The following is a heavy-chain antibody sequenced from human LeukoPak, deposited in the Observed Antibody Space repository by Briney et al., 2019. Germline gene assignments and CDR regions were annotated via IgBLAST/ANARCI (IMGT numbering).Heavy chain of an antibody. CDR1: GFTFSSYS. CDR3: ARGSYDSSGYYSY. Sequence: GGSLRLSCAASGFTFSSYSMNWVRQAPGKGLEWVSSISSSSSYIYYADSVKGRFTISRDNAKNSLYLQMNSLRAEDTAVYYCARGSYDSSGYYSYWGQGTLVTVSS. CDR2: ISSSSSYI. D-gene: IGHD3-22*01. V-gene: IGHV3-21*01. J-gene: IGHJ4*02.